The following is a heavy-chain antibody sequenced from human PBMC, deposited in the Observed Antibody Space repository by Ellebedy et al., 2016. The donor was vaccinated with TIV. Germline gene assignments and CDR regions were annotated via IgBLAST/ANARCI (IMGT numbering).Heavy chain of an antibody. V-gene: IGHV3-30*18. CDR1: GFSFSDYG. Sequence: PGGSLRLSCAASGFSFSDYGMHWVRQAPGKGLAWVALISYDGSDQYYADSVKGRFTISRDNSQNTLYLQLTSLRAEDTALYYCAKEHAGEPTVFYDYNWGSYRYLHYWGQGTLVTVSS. CDR3: AKEHAGEPTVFYDYNWGSYRYLHY. CDR2: ISYDGSDQ. D-gene: IGHD3-16*02. J-gene: IGHJ4*02.